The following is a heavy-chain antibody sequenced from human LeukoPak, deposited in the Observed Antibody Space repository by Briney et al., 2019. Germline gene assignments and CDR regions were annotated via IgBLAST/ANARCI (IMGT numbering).Heavy chain of an antibody. J-gene: IGHJ5*02. CDR3: ARDHCSGGSCYPGWFDP. CDR2: IYTSGST. D-gene: IGHD2-15*01. V-gene: IGHV4-4*07. CDR1: GGSISIYY. Sequence: PSATLSLTCTVSGGSISIYYWNWIRQPAGKGLEWIGRIYTSGSTKYNPSLKSRVTISVDTSKNQFSLKLSSVTAADTAVYYCARDHCSGGSCYPGWFDPWGQGTLVTVSS.